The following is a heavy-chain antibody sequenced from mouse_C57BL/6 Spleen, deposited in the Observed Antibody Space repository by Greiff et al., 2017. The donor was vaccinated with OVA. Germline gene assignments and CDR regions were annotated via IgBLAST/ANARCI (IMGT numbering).Heavy chain of an antibody. V-gene: IGHV5-17*01. J-gene: IGHJ3*01. CDR2: ISSGSSTI. CDR1: GFTFSDYG. D-gene: IGHD3-2*02. Sequence: EVMLVESGGGLVKPGGSLKLSCAASGFTFSDYGMHWVRQAPEKGLEWVAYISSGSSTIYYADTVKGRFTISRDNAKNTLFLQMTSLRSEDTAMYYCARGGQLSPAWFAYWGQGTLVTVSA. CDR3: ARGGQLSPAWFAY.